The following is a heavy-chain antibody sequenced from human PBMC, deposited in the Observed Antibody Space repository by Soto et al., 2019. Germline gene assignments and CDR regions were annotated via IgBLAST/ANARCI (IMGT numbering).Heavy chain of an antibody. J-gene: IGHJ4*02. D-gene: IGHD6-6*01. V-gene: IGHV3-23*01. CDR3: ATFVVEYCSAYFDC. Sequence: EVQVLESGGDLVQPGGSLRLSCAASGFTFSSYAMSWVRQVPGKGLEWVPAISGSGDRTYFADAVKGRFTISRDNYKNTLYLQINSRRDGDTAVYYCATFVVEYCSAYFDCWGQGTLVTVSS. CDR2: ISGSGDRT. CDR1: GFTFSSYA.